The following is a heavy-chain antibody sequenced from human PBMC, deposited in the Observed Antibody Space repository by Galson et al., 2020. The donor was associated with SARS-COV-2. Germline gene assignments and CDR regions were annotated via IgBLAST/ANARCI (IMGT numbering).Heavy chain of an antibody. CDR2: TYYRSKWST. Sequence: SQTLSLTCAISGDSVSSNSGAWNWIRQSPSRGLEWLGRTYYRSKWSTDYAVSVKSRITINPDTSKNQFSLQLNSVTPEDTAMYYCAGRVAGANSLDIWGQWTMVIVSS. J-gene: IGHJ3*02. D-gene: IGHD1-26*01. CDR3: AGRVAGANSLDI. CDR1: GDSVSSNSGA. V-gene: IGHV6-1*01.